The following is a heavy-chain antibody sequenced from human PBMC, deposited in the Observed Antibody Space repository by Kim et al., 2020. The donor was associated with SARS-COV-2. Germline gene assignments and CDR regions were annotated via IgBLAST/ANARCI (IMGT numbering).Heavy chain of an antibody. Sequence: PSGGSTTYAHNLQGRVTMTRDTSTSTVHMELRSLTSDDTAVYYCAREGGDWGQGTLVTVSS. J-gene: IGHJ4*02. CDR3: AREGGD. V-gene: IGHV1-46*01. D-gene: IGHD1-26*01. CDR2: PSGGST.